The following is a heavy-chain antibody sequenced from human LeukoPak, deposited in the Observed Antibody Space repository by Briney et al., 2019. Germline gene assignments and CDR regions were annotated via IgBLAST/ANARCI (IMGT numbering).Heavy chain of an antibody. Sequence: GASVKVSCKASGYTFTSYDINWVRQATGQGLEWMGWMNPNSGNTGYAQKFQGRVTMTRNTSISTDYMELRSLRSEDTAVYYCARQNYYDSSSYYYRTPAHYWRQETLVTVSS. CDR3: ARQNYYDSSSYYYRTPAHY. J-gene: IGHJ4*02. V-gene: IGHV1-8*01. D-gene: IGHD3-22*01. CDR1: GYTFTSYD. CDR2: MNPNSGNT.